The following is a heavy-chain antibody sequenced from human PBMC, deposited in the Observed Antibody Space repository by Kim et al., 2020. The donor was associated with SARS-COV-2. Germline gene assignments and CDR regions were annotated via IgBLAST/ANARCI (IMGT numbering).Heavy chain of an antibody. V-gene: IGHV3-74*01. Sequence: GGSLRLSCAASGFTFSSYWMHWVRQAPGKGLVWVSRINSDGSSTNYADSVKGRFTISRDNAKNTLYLQMNSLRADDTALYYCVRGTGNYGDWGSGGQGT. CDR1: GFTFSSYW. CDR2: INSDGSST. D-gene: IGHD1-7*01. CDR3: VRGTGNYGDWGS. J-gene: IGHJ1*01.